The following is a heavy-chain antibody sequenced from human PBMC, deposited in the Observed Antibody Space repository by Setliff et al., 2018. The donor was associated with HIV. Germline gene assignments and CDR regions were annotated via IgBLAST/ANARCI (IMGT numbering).Heavy chain of an antibody. Sequence: PSETLSLTCAVSGGSIISSTFYWGWIRQPPGKGLEWIGTIYYTGNTYYNPYLKSRLTISVDTSKNQLSLRLTSVTATDTAVYYCARLRTAPAGRLYPPGYWGQGTLVTVSS. CDR2: IYYTGNT. J-gene: IGHJ4*02. V-gene: IGHV4-39*01. CDR3: ARLRTAPAGRLYPPGY. CDR1: GGSIISSTFY. D-gene: IGHD6-13*01.